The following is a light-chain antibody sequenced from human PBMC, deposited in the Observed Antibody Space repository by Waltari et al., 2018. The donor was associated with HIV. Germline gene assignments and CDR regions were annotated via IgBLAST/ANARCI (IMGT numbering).Light chain of an antibody. CDR1: SSDVGGYNY. CDR3: CSYAGSYTYV. V-gene: IGLV2-11*01. CDR2: DVT. Sequence: QSALTQPRSVSGSPGQSVTISCTGTSSDVGGYNYVPWCQHPPGKAPKLMIYDVTKRPSGVPDRFSGSESGNTASLTISGLQAEDDADYYCCSYAGSYTYVFGTGTKVTVL. J-gene: IGLJ1*01.